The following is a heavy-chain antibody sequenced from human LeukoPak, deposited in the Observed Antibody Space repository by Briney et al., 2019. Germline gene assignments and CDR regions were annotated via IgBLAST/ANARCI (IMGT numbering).Heavy chain of an antibody. CDR1: GGSISSGAYY. V-gene: IGHV4-31*03. J-gene: IGHJ4*02. CDR3: ARVPQYRYGSGYFDY. Sequence: SGTLSLTCTVSGGSISSGAYYWSCIRQHPGQGLEWIGYIYYSGSTYYNPPLKSRAPISENTSKNQFSLKLSPVTAADAAVYYCARVPQYRYGSGYFDYWGQGTLVTVSS. D-gene: IGHD3-10*01. CDR2: IYYSGST.